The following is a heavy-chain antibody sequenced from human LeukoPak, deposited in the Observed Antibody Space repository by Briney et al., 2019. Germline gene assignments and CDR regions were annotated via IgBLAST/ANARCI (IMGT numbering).Heavy chain of an antibody. Sequence: ASVKVSCKASGYTFTGYYMHWVRQAPGQGLEWMGWINPNSGGTNYAQKFQGRVTMTRDTSISTAYMELSRLRSDDTAVYYCARVIGVWVGATADYFDYWGQGTLVTVSS. J-gene: IGHJ4*02. D-gene: IGHD1-26*01. CDR3: ARVIGVWVGATADYFDY. V-gene: IGHV1-2*02. CDR1: GYTFTGYY. CDR2: INPNSGGT.